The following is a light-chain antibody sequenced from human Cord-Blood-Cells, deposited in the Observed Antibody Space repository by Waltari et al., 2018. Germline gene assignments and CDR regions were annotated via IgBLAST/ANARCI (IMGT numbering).Light chain of an antibody. J-gene: IGLJ3*02. CDR3: SSYAGSNNWV. V-gene: IGLV2-8*01. CDR1: SSDVGGYNY. CDR2: EVS. Sequence: QSALTQPPSASGSPGQSVTXPCXGTSSDVGGYNYVSWYQQHPGKAPKLMIYEVSKRPSGVPDRFSGSKSGNTASLTVSGLQAEDEADYYCSSYAGSNNWVFGGGTKLTVL.